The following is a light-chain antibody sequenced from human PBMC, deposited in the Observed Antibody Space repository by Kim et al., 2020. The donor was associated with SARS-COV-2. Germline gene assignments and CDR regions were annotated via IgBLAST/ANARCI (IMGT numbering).Light chain of an antibody. V-gene: IGKV1-5*03. CDR1: QSISSW. CDR2: KAS. CDR3: QQYNSFPYT. Sequence: DIQMTQSPSTLSASVGDRVTITCRASQSISSWLAWYQQKPGKAPKLLIYKASSLESGVPSRFSGSGSGTEFTLTISSLQPDDFATYYCQQYNSFPYTFGQGTKLEI. J-gene: IGKJ2*01.